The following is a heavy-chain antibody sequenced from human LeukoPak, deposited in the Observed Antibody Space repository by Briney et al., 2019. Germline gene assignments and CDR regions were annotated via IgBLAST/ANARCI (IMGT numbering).Heavy chain of an antibody. V-gene: IGHV3-23*01. CDR1: GFTFNNYA. CDR3: AKDDAWLRYQY. CDR2: LSGSGDRT. D-gene: IGHD3-9*01. J-gene: IGHJ4*02. Sequence: GGSLRLSCAASGFTFNNYAMSWVRQTPGKGLEWVSGLSGSGDRTYYADSVKGRFTISRDHSKNTLDLQMNSLRAEDTAVYYCAKDDAWLRYQYWGQGTLVTVSS.